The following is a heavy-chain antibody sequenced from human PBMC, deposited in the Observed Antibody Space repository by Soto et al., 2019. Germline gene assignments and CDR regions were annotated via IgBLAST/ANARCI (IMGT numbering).Heavy chain of an antibody. D-gene: IGHD4-17*01. CDR1: GFTFSSYG. V-gene: IGHV3-33*01. Sequence: HPGGSLRLSCAASGFTFSSYGMHWVRQAPGKGLEWVAVIWYDGSNKYYADSVKGRFTISRDNSKNTLYLQMNSLRAEDTAVYYCARDRNYGDSRGSLNYWGQGTLVTVSS. CDR2: IWYDGSNK. CDR3: ARDRNYGDSRGSLNY. J-gene: IGHJ4*02.